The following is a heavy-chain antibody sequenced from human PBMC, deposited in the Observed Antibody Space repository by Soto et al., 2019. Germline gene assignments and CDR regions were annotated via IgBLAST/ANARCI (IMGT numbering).Heavy chain of an antibody. Sequence: GGSLRLSCAASGFTFSSYAMSWVRQAPGKGLEWVSAISGSGGSTYYADSVKGRFTISRDNSKNTLYLQMNSLRAEDTAVYYCATRPFYGEEEFDYWGQGTLVTVSS. CDR1: GFTFSSYA. CDR3: ATRPFYGEEEFDY. D-gene: IGHD4-17*01. CDR2: ISGSGGST. J-gene: IGHJ4*02. V-gene: IGHV3-23*01.